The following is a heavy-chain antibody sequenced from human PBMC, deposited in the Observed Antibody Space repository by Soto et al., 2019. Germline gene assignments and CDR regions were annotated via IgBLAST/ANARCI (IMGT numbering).Heavy chain of an antibody. J-gene: IGHJ5*02. V-gene: IGHV4-30-2*01. D-gene: IGHD7-27*01. Sequence: SETLSLTCAVSGGSISSGGYSWSWIRQPPGKGLEWIGYIYHSGSTYYNPSLKSRVTKSVNRSKNQFSLKLSSMTAADTAVYYCARVPGPWGQGTLVTVSS. CDR2: IYHSGST. CDR1: GGSISSGGYS. CDR3: ARVPGP.